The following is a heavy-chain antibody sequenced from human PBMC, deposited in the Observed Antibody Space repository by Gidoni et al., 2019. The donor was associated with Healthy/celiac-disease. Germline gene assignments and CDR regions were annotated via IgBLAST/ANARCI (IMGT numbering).Heavy chain of an antibody. V-gene: IGHV4-34*01. J-gene: IGHJ4*02. D-gene: IGHD5-18*01. CDR3: ARGGRGNTAMG. CDR1: GGSFSGYY. Sequence: QVQLQQCGAGLLTPSETLSLTCAVYGGSFSGYYWSWIRQPPGKGLEWIGEINHSGSTNSNPSLKSRVTISVDTSKNQFSLKLSSVTAADTAVYYCARGGRGNTAMGWGQGTLVTVSS. CDR2: INHSGST.